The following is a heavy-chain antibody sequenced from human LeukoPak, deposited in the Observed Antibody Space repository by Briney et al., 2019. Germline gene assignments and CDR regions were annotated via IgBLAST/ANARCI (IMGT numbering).Heavy chain of an antibody. CDR1: GFTFRTYA. V-gene: IGHV3-23*01. J-gene: IGHJ4*02. CDR2: IGVSGTST. Sequence: GGSLRLSCAASGFTFRTYAMNWVRQAPGKGLDWVSGIGVSGTSTYYADSVKGRFTISRDNSKNTLYLQMNSLRAEDTPLYYCAKDGLYYDGSEHVYYFDSWGQGTLVTVSS. D-gene: IGHD3-22*01. CDR3: AKDGLYYDGSEHVYYFDS.